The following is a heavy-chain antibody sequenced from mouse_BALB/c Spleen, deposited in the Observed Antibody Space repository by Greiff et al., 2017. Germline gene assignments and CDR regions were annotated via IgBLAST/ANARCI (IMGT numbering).Heavy chain of an antibody. D-gene: IGHD2-2*01. CDR3: ARAGGYDEAWFAY. CDR1: GYSITSDYA. V-gene: IGHV3-2*02. J-gene: IGHJ3*01. CDR2: ISYSGST. Sequence: EVKLLESGPGLVKPSQSLSLTCTVTGYSITSDYAWNWIRQFPGNKLEWMGYISYSGSTSYNPSLKSRISITRDTSKNQFFLQLNSVTTEDTATYYCARAGGYDEAWFAYWGQGTLVTVSA.